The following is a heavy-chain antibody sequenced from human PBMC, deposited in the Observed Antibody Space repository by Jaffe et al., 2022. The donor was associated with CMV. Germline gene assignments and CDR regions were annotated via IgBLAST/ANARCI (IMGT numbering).Heavy chain of an antibody. J-gene: IGHJ2*01. V-gene: IGHV3-7*03. D-gene: IGHD4-17*01. Sequence: EVQLVESGGGLVQPGGSLRLSCAASGFTFSSYWMSWVRQAPGKGLEWVANIKQDGSEKYYVDSVKGRFTISRDNAKNSLYLQMNSLRAEDTAVYYCARGDYGDPAGYFDLWGRGTLVTVSS. CDR1: GFTFSSYW. CDR2: IKQDGSEK. CDR3: ARGDYGDPAGYFDL.